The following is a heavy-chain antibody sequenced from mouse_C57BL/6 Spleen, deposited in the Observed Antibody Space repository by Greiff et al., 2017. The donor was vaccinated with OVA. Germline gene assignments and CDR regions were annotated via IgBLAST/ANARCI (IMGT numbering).Heavy chain of an antibody. J-gene: IGHJ2*01. CDR1: GYTFTSYW. CDR2: IDPNSGGT. Sequence: QVQLQQPGAELVKPGASVKLSCKASGYTFTSYWMHWVQQRPGRGLEWIGRIDPNSGGTKYNAQFKSKATLTVDKPSSTAYMQLSRLTSEDSAVYYGSNGAFDYWGQGTTLTVSS. CDR3: SNGAFDY. V-gene: IGHV1-72*01.